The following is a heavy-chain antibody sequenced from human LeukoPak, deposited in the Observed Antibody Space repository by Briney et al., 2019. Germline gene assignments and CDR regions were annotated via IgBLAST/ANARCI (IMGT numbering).Heavy chain of an antibody. CDR1: GGSISSSSYY. J-gene: IGHJ2*01. CDR2: IYYTRST. Sequence: SETLSLTCTVSGGSISSSSYYWGWIRQPPGKGLEWIGSIYYTRSTYYNPSLKSRVTISVDASKNQFSLKLTSVTAADTAVYYCARGVTMIVVVIHDWYFDLWGRGTLVTVSS. D-gene: IGHD3-22*01. V-gene: IGHV4-39*01. CDR3: ARGVTMIVVVIHDWYFDL.